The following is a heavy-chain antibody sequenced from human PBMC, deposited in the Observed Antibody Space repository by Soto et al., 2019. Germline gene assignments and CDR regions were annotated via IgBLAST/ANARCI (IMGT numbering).Heavy chain of an antibody. V-gene: IGHV3-23*01. J-gene: IGHJ3*02. CDR2: ISGSGGST. CDR1: GFTFSGYA. D-gene: IGHD3-3*01. CDR3: AKDLFYVFWSGYYMGPYDSFII. Sequence: GSLRLSCAASGFTFSGYAMSWVRQAPGKGLEWVSAISGSGGSTYYADSVKGRFTISRDNSKNTLYLQMNSLRAEDTAVYYCAKDLFYVFWSGYYMGPYDSFIIWGQGTVVTVSS.